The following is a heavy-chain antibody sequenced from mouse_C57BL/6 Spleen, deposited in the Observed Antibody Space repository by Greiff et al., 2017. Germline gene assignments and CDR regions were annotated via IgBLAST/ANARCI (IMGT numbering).Heavy chain of an antibody. Sequence: EVQLQQSGPVLVKPGASVKMSCKASGYTFTDYYMNWVKQSHGKSLEWIGVINPYNGGTSYDQKFKGKATLTVDTSSSTAYMELNSLTSEDSAVYYCARVYFDYWGQGTTLTVSS. CDR1: GYTFTDYY. CDR2: INPYNGGT. CDR3: ARVYFDY. J-gene: IGHJ2*01. V-gene: IGHV1-19*01.